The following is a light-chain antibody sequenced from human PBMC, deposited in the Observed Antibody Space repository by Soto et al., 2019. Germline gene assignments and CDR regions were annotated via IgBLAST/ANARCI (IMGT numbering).Light chain of an antibody. Sequence: QSVLTQPRSVSGSPGQSVTISCTGTSSDVGGYNYVSWYQQHPGKAPKLMIYDVSKRPSGVPDRFSGSKSGNTASLTISGLQAEDEADYYCCSYAGSYTHYVFATGTKLTVL. J-gene: IGLJ1*01. CDR3: CSYAGSYTHYV. V-gene: IGLV2-11*01. CDR1: SSDVGGYNY. CDR2: DVS.